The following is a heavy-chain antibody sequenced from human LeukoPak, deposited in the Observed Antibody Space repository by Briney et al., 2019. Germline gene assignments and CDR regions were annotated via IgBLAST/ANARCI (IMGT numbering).Heavy chain of an antibody. D-gene: IGHD5-12*01. V-gene: IGHV1-46*01. Sequence: APVKVSCKASGYSFTNYKIHWLRQAPGQGLQWMGIIDPSGPSVTYAQIFKGRLIVTRDTSTSTVYMQLSGLRSEDSAMYYCARATSPIAYDWNSWGQGTLVTVSS. CDR3: ARATSPIAYDWNS. J-gene: IGHJ4*02. CDR1: GYSFTNYK. CDR2: IDPSGPSV.